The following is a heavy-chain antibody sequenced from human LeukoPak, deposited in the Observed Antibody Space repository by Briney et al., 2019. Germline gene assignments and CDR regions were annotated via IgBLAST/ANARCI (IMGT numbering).Heavy chain of an antibody. CDR3: ARHAGYSSSWFSP. Sequence: PSETLSLTCAVYGGSFSGYYWSWIRQPPGKGLEWIGEINHSGSTNYNPSLKSRVTISVDTSKNQFSLKLSSVTAADTAVYYCARHAGYSSSWFSPWGQGTLVTVSS. J-gene: IGHJ5*02. CDR2: INHSGST. D-gene: IGHD6-13*01. V-gene: IGHV4-34*01. CDR1: GGSFSGYY.